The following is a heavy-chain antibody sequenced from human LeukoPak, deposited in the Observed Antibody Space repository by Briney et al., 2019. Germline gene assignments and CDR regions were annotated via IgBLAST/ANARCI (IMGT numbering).Heavy chain of an antibody. Sequence: GGSLRLSCAASGFMLASTAMTWVRQAPGKGLEWVSLLTGSGDRTYYTDSVKGRFTISRDNSKNTLYLQMNSLRAEDTAVYYCAREGIVGATVFDYWGQGTLVTVSS. CDR2: LTGSGDRT. V-gene: IGHV3-23*01. CDR1: GFMLASTA. CDR3: AREGIVGATVFDY. J-gene: IGHJ4*02. D-gene: IGHD1-26*01.